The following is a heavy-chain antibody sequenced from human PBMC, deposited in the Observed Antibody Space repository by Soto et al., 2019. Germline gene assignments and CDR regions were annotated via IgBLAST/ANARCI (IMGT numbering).Heavy chain of an antibody. V-gene: IGHV4-4*02. CDR1: GGSISSSNW. D-gene: IGHD2-15*01. CDR2: IYHSGST. CDR3: ASRDCSGGSCYPGRYYYGMDV. Sequence: QVQLQESGPGLVKPSGTLSLTCAVSGGSISSSNWWSWVRQPPGKGLEWIGEIYHSGSTNYNPSLKSRVTISVYKSKNQFSLKLSSVTAADTAVYYCASRDCSGGSCYPGRYYYGMDVWGQGTTVTVSS. J-gene: IGHJ6*02.